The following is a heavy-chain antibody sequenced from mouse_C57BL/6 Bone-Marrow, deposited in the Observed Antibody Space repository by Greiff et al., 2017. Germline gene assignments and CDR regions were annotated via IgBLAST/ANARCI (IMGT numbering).Heavy chain of an antibody. D-gene: IGHD2-4*01. V-gene: IGHV1-63*01. CDR1: GYTFTNYW. CDR2: IYPGGGYT. CDR3: ASHDYDGGGYAMDY. J-gene: IGHJ4*01. Sequence: QVQLQQSGAELVRPGTSVKMSCKASGYTFTNYWIGWAKQRPGHGLEWIGDIYPGGGYTNYNEKFKGKATLTADKSSSTAYMQFSSLTSEDSAIYYCASHDYDGGGYAMDYWGQGTSVTVSS.